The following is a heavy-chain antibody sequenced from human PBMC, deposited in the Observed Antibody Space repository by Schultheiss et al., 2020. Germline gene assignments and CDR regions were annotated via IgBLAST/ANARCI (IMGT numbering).Heavy chain of an antibody. CDR3: ARLLLGYCSGGSCPLGY. D-gene: IGHD2-15*01. CDR1: GGSISSGGYY. J-gene: IGHJ4*02. CDR2: IYHSGST. V-gene: IGHV4-31*03. Sequence: SETLSLTCTVSGGSISSGGYYWSWIRQHPGKGLEWIGYIYHSGSTYYNPSLKSRVTISVDTSKNQFSLKLSSVTAADTAVYYCARLLLGYCSGGSCPLGYWGQGTLVTVSS.